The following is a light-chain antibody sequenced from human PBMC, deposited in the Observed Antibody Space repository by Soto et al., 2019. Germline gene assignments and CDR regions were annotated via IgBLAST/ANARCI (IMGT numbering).Light chain of an antibody. CDR2: EVS. V-gene: IGLV2-8*01. J-gene: IGLJ1*01. CDR1: SSDVGAYDH. Sequence: QSVLTQPPSASGSPGQSVTFSCTGTSSDVGAYDHVSWYQQHPGKAPKLMIYEVSRRSSGVPDRFSGSKAGNTASLTVSGLQAEDEADYYCSSYAGSSSPYYVFGTGTKVTVL. CDR3: SSYAGSSSPYYV.